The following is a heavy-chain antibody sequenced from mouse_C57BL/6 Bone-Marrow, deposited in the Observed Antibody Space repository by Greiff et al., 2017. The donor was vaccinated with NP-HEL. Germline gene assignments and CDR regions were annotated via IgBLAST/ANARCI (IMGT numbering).Heavy chain of an antibody. V-gene: IGHV15-2*01. J-gene: IGHJ1*03. Sequence: VQLQQSGSELRSPGSSVKLSCKDFDSEVFPIAYMSWVRQKPGHGFEWIGGILPSIGRTIYGEKFEDKATLDADTLSNTAYLELNSLTSEDSAIDYCARGHYGSSYWYFDVWGTGTTVTVSS. CDR1: DSEVFPIAY. D-gene: IGHD1-1*01. CDR3: ARGHYGSSYWYFDV. CDR2: ILPSIGRT.